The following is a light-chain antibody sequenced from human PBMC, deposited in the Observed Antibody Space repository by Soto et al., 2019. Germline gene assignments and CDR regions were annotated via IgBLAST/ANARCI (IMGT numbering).Light chain of an antibody. V-gene: IGLV2-14*01. J-gene: IGLJ2*01. CDR1: SSDVGGYNS. Sequence: QSVPTQPASVSGSPGQSITISCTGTSSDVGGYNSVSWYQQHPGKAPKIIIYDVSYRPSGVSNRFSGSKSGNTASLTISGLQAEDEADYYCISYTSSSTVIFGGGTKLTVL. CDR2: DVS. CDR3: ISYTSSSTVI.